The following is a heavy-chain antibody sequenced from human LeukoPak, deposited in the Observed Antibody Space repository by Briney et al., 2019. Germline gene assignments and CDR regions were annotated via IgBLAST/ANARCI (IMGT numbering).Heavy chain of an antibody. D-gene: IGHD2-2*01. CDR3: ARLSDSINCFGFDS. CDR2: INHSGST. J-gene: IGHJ4*02. CDR1: GGSFSGYY. V-gene: IGHV4-34*01. Sequence: SETLSLTCAVYGGSFSGYYWSWIRQPPGKGLEWIGEINHSGSTNYNPSLKSRVTISVDTSKNQFSLKLSSVTAADTAVYYCARLSDSINCFGFDSWGQGSLVTVSS.